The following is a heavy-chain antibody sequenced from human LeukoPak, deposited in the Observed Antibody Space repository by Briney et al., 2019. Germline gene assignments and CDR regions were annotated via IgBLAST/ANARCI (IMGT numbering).Heavy chain of an antibody. CDR2: IYYSGST. D-gene: IGHD4-17*01. J-gene: IGHJ4*02. CDR1: GGSISSSSYY. CDR3: ARQSSRYYGSTPGY. Sequence: SETLSLTCTVSGGSISSSSYYWGWIRQPPGKGLEWIGSIYYSGSTYYNPSLKSRVTISVDTSKNQFSLKVSSVTAADTAVYYCARQSSRYYGSTPGYWGQGTLVTVSS. V-gene: IGHV4-39*01.